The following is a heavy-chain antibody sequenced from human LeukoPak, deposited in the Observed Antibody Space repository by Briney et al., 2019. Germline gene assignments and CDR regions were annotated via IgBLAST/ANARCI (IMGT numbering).Heavy chain of an antibody. V-gene: IGHV3-7*01. D-gene: IGHD6-19*01. J-gene: IGHJ4*02. CDR2: IKQEGSEK. Sequence: GGSLRLSCEASGFTLSTYWMSWFRQAPGKGLEGVASIKQEGSEKYYVGSVKGRFTIARDNAQNSVYLKINSLRVEDTAVYYCGRGGAVASYWGQGALVTVSS. CDR3: GRGGAVASY. CDR1: GFTLSTYW.